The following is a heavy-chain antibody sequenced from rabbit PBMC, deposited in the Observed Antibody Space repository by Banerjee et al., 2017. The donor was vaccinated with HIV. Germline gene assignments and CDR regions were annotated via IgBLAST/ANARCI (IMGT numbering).Heavy chain of an antibody. CDR2: INTSSGNT. J-gene: IGHJ4*01. V-gene: IGHV1S40*01. CDR3: ARDGISNGYEDYFNL. Sequence: QSLEESGGDLVKPGASLTLTCTASGFSFSSTYYMCWVRQAPGKGLEWIACINTSSGNTVYASWAKGRFTISRTSSTTVTLQMTSLTAADTATYFCARDGISNGYEDYFNLWGPGTLVTVS. CDR1: GFSFSSTYY. D-gene: IGHD6-1*01.